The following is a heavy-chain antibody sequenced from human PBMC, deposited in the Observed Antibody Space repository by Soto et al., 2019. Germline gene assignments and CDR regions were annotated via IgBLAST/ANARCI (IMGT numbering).Heavy chain of an antibody. V-gene: IGHV3-21*06. Sequence: PGGSLRLSCAASGFTFSNYNMNWVRQAPGKGLEWVSSISSSAYIYYADSVRGRFTISRDNTKNSLYLQMNSLRAEDTAVYYCAKDRPTTAPTTPPEYWGQGTLVTVSS. D-gene: IGHD1-1*01. CDR3: AKDRPTTAPTTPPEY. CDR2: ISSSAYI. J-gene: IGHJ4*02. CDR1: GFTFSNYN.